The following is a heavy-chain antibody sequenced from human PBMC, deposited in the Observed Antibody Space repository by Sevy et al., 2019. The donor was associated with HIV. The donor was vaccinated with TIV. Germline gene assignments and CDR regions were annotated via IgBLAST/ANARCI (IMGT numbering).Heavy chain of an antibody. CDR3: ARPRANYVDHYFFYAMDV. CDR1: GFALSNYYA. V-gene: IGHV3-30-3*01. CDR2: ISYDGSDK. D-gene: IGHD4-17*01. Sequence: GGSLRLSCAASGFALSNYYAMHWVRQAPGKGLEWVALISYDGSDKYYADSVKGRFTISRDNFKNTLYLQMNSLTTEHTAVYYCARPRANYVDHYFFYAMDVWGQGTTVTVSS. J-gene: IGHJ6*02.